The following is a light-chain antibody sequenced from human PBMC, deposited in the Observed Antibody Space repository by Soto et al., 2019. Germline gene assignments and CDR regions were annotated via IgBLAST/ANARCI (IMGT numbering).Light chain of an antibody. V-gene: IGLV2-14*01. J-gene: IGLJ2*01. Sequence: QSALTQPASVSGSPGQSITISCTGTSSDVGGYNYVSWYQQHPGKAPKLMIYDVSNRPSGVSYRFSGSKSGNTASLTISGVQAEDDADYYCSSYSGSSTHLVFGGGTQLTVL. CDR3: SSYSGSSTHLV. CDR1: SSDVGGYNY. CDR2: DVS.